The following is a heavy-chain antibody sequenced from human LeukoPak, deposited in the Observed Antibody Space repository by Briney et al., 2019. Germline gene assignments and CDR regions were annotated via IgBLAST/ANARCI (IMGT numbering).Heavy chain of an antibody. CDR1: GFTFSSYS. V-gene: IGHV3-21*01. CDR3: ARDSSGSDHFDN. Sequence: PGGSLRLSCAASGFTFSSYSMNWVRQAPGKGLEWVSSISSGSSFTYYADSVKGRFTISRDNAKNSLYLQMNSLRVEDTAVYYCARDSSGSDHFDNWGQGTLVTVSS. CDR2: ISSGSSFT. D-gene: IGHD3-10*01. J-gene: IGHJ4*02.